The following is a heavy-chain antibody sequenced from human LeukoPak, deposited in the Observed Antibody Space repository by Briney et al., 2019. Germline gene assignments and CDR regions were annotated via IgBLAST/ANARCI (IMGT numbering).Heavy chain of an antibody. CDR3: AKALPSSGWYWGFDY. V-gene: IGHV3-23*01. CDR1: GFTFSSYA. Sequence: GGSLRLSYAASGFTFSSYAMSWVRQAPGKGLEWVSAISGSGGSTYYADSVKGRFTISRDNSKNTLYLQMNSLRAEDTAVYYCAKALPSSGWYWGFDYWGQGTLVTVSS. CDR2: ISGSGGST. D-gene: IGHD6-19*01. J-gene: IGHJ4*02.